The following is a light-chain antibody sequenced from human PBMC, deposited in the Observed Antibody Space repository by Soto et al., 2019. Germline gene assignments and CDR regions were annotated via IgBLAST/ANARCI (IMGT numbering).Light chain of an antibody. CDR1: QDIMKS. CDR3: QNYRYAPAT. V-gene: IGKV1-27*01. Sequence: DVRMTQSPSSLTAFFGDRVTISCLTSQDIMKSLAWYQQRPEGIPNVLIYAASTLRPGVPSRFSGSGSGTNFTLTISGLRPEDVATYYCQNYRYAPATFGQGTKVE. CDR2: AAS. J-gene: IGKJ1*01.